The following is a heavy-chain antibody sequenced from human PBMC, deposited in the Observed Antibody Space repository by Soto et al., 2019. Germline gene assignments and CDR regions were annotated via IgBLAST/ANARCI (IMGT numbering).Heavy chain of an antibody. CDR2: TYYRSKWYN. CDR1: GDRLSLNIAA. J-gene: IGHJ6*02. CDR3: ARDPSGGPTLVPYYYYYGMDV. V-gene: IGHV6-1*01. Sequence: PSQHLSLTCSISGDRLSLNIAAWNWIRQSPSRGLEWLGRTYYRSKWYNDYAVSVKSRITINPDTSKNQFSLQLNSVTPEDTAVYYCARDPSGGPTLVPYYYYYGMDVWGQGTTVTVS. D-gene: IGHD2-2*01.